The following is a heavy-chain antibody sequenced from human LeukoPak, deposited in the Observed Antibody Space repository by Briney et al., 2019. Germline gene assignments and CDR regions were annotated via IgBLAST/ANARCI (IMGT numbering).Heavy chain of an antibody. CDR3: ARDFRPDDFWSGRFDY. Sequence: AGGSLRLSCAASGFTFSSYSMNWVRQAPGKGLEWVSSISSSSSYIYYADSVKGRFTISRDNAKNSLYLQMNSLRAEDTAVYYCARDFRPDDFWSGRFDYWGQGTLVTVSS. J-gene: IGHJ4*02. CDR1: GFTFSSYS. CDR2: ISSSSSYI. V-gene: IGHV3-21*01. D-gene: IGHD3-3*01.